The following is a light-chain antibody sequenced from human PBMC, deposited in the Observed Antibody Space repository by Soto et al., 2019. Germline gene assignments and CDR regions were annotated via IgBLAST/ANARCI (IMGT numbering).Light chain of an antibody. Sequence: QSVLTQPPSVSGAPGLRVTISCTGSSSNIGAGYDVHWYQQLPGTAPKLLIYGNSNRPSGVPDRFSGSKSGTSASLAITGLQAEDEADYYCQSYDGSRSVVFGGGTKLAVL. CDR3: QSYDGSRSVV. CDR2: GNS. V-gene: IGLV1-40*01. CDR1: SSNIGAGYD. J-gene: IGLJ2*01.